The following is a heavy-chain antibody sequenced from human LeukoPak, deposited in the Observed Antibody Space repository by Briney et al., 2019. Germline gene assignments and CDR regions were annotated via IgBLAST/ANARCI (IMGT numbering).Heavy chain of an antibody. Sequence: GGSLRLSCAASGFTFSSYNMNWVRQAPGKGLEWVSFISSSSSYIYYADSVKGRFTISRDNAKNSLYLQMNSLRAEDTAVYYCARDPRGSVGYFDLWGRGTLVTVSS. CDR3: ARDPRGSVGYFDL. J-gene: IGHJ2*01. CDR2: ISSSSSYI. V-gene: IGHV3-21*01. D-gene: IGHD3-10*01. CDR1: GFTFSSYN.